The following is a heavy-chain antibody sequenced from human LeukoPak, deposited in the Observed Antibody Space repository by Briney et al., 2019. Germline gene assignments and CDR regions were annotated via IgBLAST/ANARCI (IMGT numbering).Heavy chain of an antibody. CDR1: GFTFSSYA. CDR3: AKDSGAYSSSWWVDCYYYYMDV. D-gene: IGHD6-13*01. V-gene: IGHV3-23*01. CDR2: ISGSGGST. J-gene: IGHJ6*03. Sequence: GGSLRLSCAASGFTFSSYAMSWVRQAPGKGLEWVSAISGSGGSTYYADSVKGRFTISRDNSKNTLYLQMNSLRAEDTAVYYCAKDSGAYSSSWWVDCYYYYMDVWGKGTTVTVSS.